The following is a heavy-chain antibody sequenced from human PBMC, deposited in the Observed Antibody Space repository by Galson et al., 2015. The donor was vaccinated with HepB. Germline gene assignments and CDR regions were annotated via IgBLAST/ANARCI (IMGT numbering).Heavy chain of an antibody. CDR3: ARGGTYCGGDCYSGAFRLLYFQH. Sequence: SETLSLTCAVYGGSFSGYYWSWIRQPPGKGLEWIGEINHSGSTNYNPSLKSRVTISVDTSKNQFSLKLSSVTAADTAVYYCARGGTYCGGDCYSGAFRLLYFQHWGQGTLVTVSS. CDR2: INHSGST. J-gene: IGHJ1*01. V-gene: IGHV4-34*01. CDR1: GGSFSGYY. D-gene: IGHD2-21*02.